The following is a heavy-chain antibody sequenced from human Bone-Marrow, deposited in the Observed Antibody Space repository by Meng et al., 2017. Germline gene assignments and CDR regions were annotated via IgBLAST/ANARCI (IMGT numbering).Heavy chain of an antibody. D-gene: IGHD3-3*01. Sequence: GGSLRLSCAASGFTFSSYAMSWVRQAPGKGLEWVSAISGSGGSTYYADSVKGRFTISRDNSKNTLYLQMNSLRAEDTAVYYCARGDEYYDFWSGYYFYYGMDVWGQGTTVTVSS. CDR3: ARGDEYYDFWSGYYFYYGMDV. CDR1: GFTFSSYA. V-gene: IGHV3-23*01. J-gene: IGHJ6*02. CDR2: ISGSGGST.